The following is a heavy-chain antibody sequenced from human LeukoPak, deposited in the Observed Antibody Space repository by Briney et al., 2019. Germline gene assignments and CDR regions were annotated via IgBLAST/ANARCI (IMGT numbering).Heavy chain of an antibody. CDR3: ARRYSNYFFDY. CDR1: GGTISSYY. D-gene: IGHD4-11*01. J-gene: IGHJ4*02. V-gene: IGHV4-4*07. Sequence: PSETLSLTCTVSGGTISSYYWSWNRQPAGQGLEWIGRIYSSGSTNYNPSLKSRVTMSLDTSKNQFSLKLSSVTAADSAVYYCARRYSNYFFDYWGQGTLVTVSS. CDR2: IYSSGST.